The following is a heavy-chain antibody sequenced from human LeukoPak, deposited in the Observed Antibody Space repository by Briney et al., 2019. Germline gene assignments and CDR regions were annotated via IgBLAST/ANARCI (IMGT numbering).Heavy chain of an antibody. V-gene: IGHV4-39*01. J-gene: IGHJ4*02. Sequence: SETLSLTCTVSGGSISSSSYCWGWIRQPPGKGLEWIGTIYYSGSTYYNPSLESRVTISVDTSKNQFSLKMSSVTAADTAVYYCARWGSTINFDYWGQGTLVTVSS. CDR1: GGSISSSSYC. D-gene: IGHD2-2*01. CDR3: ARWGSTINFDY. CDR2: IYYSGST.